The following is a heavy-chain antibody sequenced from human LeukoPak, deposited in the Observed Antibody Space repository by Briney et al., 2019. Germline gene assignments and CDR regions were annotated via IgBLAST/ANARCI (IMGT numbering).Heavy chain of an antibody. J-gene: IGHJ4*02. CDR3: ARGEMATVPFDY. CDR2: INHSGST. V-gene: IGHV4-34*01. D-gene: IGHD5-24*01. CDR1: GGSFSGYY. Sequence: SSETLSLTCAVYGGSFSGYYWSWIRQPPGRELEWIGEINHSGSTNYNPSLKSRVTISVDTSKNQFSLKLSSVTAADTAVYYCARGEMATVPFDYWGQGTLVTVSS.